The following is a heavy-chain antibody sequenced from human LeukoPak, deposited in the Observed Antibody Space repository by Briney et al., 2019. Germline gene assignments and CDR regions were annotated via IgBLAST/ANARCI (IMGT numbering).Heavy chain of an antibody. CDR1: GFTFSTYG. V-gene: IGHV3-30*18. Sequence: GGSLRLSCAASGFTFSTYGMHWVRQAPGKGLEWVALLSYDGSNKYYADSVKGRITISRDNSKNTLYLQMNSRRTEDAGVYYCAKSNGWLADYWGQGTLVTVSS. D-gene: IGHD6-19*01. CDR2: LSYDGSNK. J-gene: IGHJ4*02. CDR3: AKSNGWLADY.